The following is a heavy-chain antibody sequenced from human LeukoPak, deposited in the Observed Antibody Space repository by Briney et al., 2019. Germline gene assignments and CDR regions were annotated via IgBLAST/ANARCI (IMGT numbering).Heavy chain of an antibody. D-gene: IGHD3-10*01. CDR1: GFTFSIYG. CDR3: ARDPRLFGSGTYLEY. Sequence: PGGSLRLSCAASGFTFSIYGMHWVRQAPGKGLEWVTFIRYDGSDKYYADSVKGRFTVSRDNSKNTLYLQMDSLRPEDTAVYYCARDPRLFGSGTYLEYWGQGTLVTVSS. CDR2: IRYDGSDK. V-gene: IGHV3-30*02. J-gene: IGHJ4*02.